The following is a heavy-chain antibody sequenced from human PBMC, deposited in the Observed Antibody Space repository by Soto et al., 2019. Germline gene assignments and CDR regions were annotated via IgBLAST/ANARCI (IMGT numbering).Heavy chain of an antibody. CDR1: GYTFTSYG. J-gene: IGHJ5*02. CDR2: ISAYNGNT. CDR3: ARDPSVVPAAPAWFDP. V-gene: IGHV1-18*01. D-gene: IGHD2-2*01. Sequence: QVQLVQSGAEVKKPGASVKVSCKASGYTFTSYGISWVRQAPGQGLEWMGWISAYNGNTIYAQKLQGRVTMTTDTXTTXAYMELRSLRSDDTAVYYCARDPSVVPAAPAWFDPWGQGTLVTVSS.